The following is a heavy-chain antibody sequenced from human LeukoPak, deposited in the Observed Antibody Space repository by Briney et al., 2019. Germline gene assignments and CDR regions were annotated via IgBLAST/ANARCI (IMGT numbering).Heavy chain of an antibody. CDR3: ARDGWRYCSGGSCYSVYYFDY. J-gene: IGHJ4*02. D-gene: IGHD2-15*01. CDR1: GFTFSSYS. CDR2: ISSSSSYI. Sequence: GGSLRLSCAASGFTFSSYSMNWVRQAPGKGLEWVSSISSSSSYIYYADSVKGRFTISRDNAKNSLYLQMNSLRAEDTAVYYCARDGWRYCSGGSCYSVYYFDYWGQGTLVTVFS. V-gene: IGHV3-21*01.